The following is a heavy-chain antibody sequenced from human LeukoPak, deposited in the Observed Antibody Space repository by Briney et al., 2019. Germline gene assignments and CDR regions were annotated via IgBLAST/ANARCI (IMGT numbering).Heavy chain of an antibody. V-gene: IGHV1-18*01. J-gene: IGHJ3*02. D-gene: IGHD1-1*01. CDR1: GYSFTNYG. Sequence: GASVKVSCKASGYSFTNYGITWVRQAPGQGLEWMGWISTLNGNTNYAQNLQGRVTMTTDTPTTTAYMELRSLRSDDTAVYYCARPGVRDAFDIWGQGTVVTVSS. CDR3: ARPGVRDAFDI. CDR2: ISTLNGNT.